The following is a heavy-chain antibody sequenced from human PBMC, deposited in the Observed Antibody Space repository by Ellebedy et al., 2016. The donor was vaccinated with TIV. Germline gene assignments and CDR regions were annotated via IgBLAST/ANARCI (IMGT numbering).Heavy chain of an antibody. V-gene: IGHV4-38-2*01. J-gene: IGHJ6*02. D-gene: IGHD2-2*01. CDR1: DDSMNTDHY. CDR3: ARAQYCTSADCSYGLDV. CDR2: IYHSGNT. Sequence: SETLSLXCFVYDDSMNTDHYWGWIRQPPGKVLEWIGAIYHSGNTYYNPSLKSRVAIGVDTSKNQFSLTLRSVTAADTAVYYCARAQYCTSADCSYGLDVWGQGTTVTVSS.